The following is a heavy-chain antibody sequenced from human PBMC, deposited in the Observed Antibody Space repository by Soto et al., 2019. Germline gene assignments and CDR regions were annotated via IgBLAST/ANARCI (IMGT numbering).Heavy chain of an antibody. V-gene: IGHV3-33*06. J-gene: IGHJ4*02. CDR1: GFSFTTYG. D-gene: IGHD2-21*02. Sequence: QVQLVESGGGVVQPGRSLRLSCAASGFSFTTYGLHWVRQAPGKGLEWVAVIWYDGSNQYYADSVKGRFTIPRDNSKNILYLEMNSLRADDTAVYYCVKDHCGGDCYSDPYFDYWGQGTLVTVSS. CDR3: VKDHCGGDCYSDPYFDY. CDR2: IWYDGSNQ.